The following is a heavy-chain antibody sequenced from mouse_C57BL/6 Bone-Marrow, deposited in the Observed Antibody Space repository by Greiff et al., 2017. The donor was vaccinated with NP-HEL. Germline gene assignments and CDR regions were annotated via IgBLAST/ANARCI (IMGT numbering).Heavy chain of an antibody. V-gene: IGHV1-22*01. CDR3: ARKLRLRRTPFAY. Sequence: EVQLQQPGPELVKPGASVKMSCKASGYTFTDYNMHWVKQSHGKSLEWIGYINPNNGGTSYNQKFKGKATLTVNKSSSTAYMELRSLTSEDSAVYYCARKLRLRRTPFAYWGQGTLVTVSA. CDR2: INPNNGGT. CDR1: GYTFTDYN. D-gene: IGHD2-4*01. J-gene: IGHJ3*01.